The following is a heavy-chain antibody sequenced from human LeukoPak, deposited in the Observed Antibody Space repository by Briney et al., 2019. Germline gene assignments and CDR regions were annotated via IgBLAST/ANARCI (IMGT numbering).Heavy chain of an antibody. Sequence: GGTLRLSCAASGFTFSSYGMSWVRQAPGKGLEWVSAISGSGGSTYYADSVKGRFTISRDNAKNSLYLQMNSLRAEDTAVYYCARDTLDQITGTPGGGDWFDPWGQGTLVTVSS. V-gene: IGHV3-23*01. CDR1: GFTFSSYG. CDR2: ISGSGGST. CDR3: ARDTLDQITGTPGGGDWFDP. J-gene: IGHJ5*02. D-gene: IGHD1-7*01.